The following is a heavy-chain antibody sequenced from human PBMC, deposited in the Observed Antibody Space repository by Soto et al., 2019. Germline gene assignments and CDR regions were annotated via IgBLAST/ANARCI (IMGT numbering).Heavy chain of an antibody. Sequence: SETLSLTCSVYGGSISSHYWNWIRQPPGKGLEWIGYSFYTGSTNYNPPLKSRVTISVDTSKNQFSLKMRSLTAADTAVYYCARSVPDKGNSGWYYFDYWGPGTLVTVSS. J-gene: IGHJ4*02. CDR3: ARSVPDKGNSGWYYFDY. V-gene: IGHV4-59*11. D-gene: IGHD6-19*01. CDR2: SFYTGST. CDR1: GGSISSHY.